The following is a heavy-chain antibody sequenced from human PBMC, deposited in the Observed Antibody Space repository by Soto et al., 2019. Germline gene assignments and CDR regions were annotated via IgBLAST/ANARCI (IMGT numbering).Heavy chain of an antibody. D-gene: IGHD6-13*01. CDR3: ARSPRAAAGTPPRDYYYGMDV. CDR1: GGSISSYY. Sequence: PSETLSLTCTVSGGSISSYYWSWIRQPPGKGLEWIGYIYYSGSTNYNPSLKSRVTISVDTSKNQFSLKLSSVTAADTAVYYCARSPRAAAGTPPRDYYYGMDVWGQGTTVTVSS. J-gene: IGHJ6*02. CDR2: IYYSGST. V-gene: IGHV4-59*01.